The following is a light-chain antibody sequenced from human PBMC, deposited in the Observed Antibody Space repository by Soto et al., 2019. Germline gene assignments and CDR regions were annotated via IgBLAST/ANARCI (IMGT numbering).Light chain of an antibody. CDR2: GAS. CDR3: QKYNNWPKT. V-gene: IGKV3-15*01. CDR1: QSVSSN. J-gene: IGKJ1*01. Sequence: EIVMTQSPATLSVSPGERATVSCRASQSVSSNLAWYQQKPGQAPRLLIYGASTRATGIPARFNGSGSGTEFTLTISSLQSEDFAVYYCQKYNNWPKTCGQGTTGDI.